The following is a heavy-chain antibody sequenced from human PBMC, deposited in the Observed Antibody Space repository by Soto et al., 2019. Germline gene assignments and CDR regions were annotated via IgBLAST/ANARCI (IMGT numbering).Heavy chain of an antibody. D-gene: IGHD2-2*01. J-gene: IGHJ5*02. Sequence: QVQLQESGPGLVKPSETLSLTCTVSGGSISSYYWSWIRQPPGKGLEWIGYIYYSGSTNSNPSLTRLATISVHTSTHQVSLKLSSVPAADTAVYYCASSRGNWFDPWGQGTLVTVSS. CDR3: ASSRGNWFDP. CDR1: GGSISSYY. V-gene: IGHV4-59*01. CDR2: IYYSGST.